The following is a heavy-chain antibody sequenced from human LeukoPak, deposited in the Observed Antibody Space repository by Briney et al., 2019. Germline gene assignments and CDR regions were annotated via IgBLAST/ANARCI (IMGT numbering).Heavy chain of an antibody. D-gene: IGHD5-18*01. Sequence: PGRSLRLSCAASGFTFDDYAMHWVRQAPGKGLEWVSGISWNSATMDYGDSVKGRFSISRDNARNILYLQMNSLRGEDTALYYCAKDIFSPDLAHSYGYDWGQGTLVTVSS. V-gene: IGHV3-9*01. J-gene: IGHJ4*02. CDR3: AKDIFSPDLAHSYGYD. CDR2: ISWNSATM. CDR1: GFTFDDYA.